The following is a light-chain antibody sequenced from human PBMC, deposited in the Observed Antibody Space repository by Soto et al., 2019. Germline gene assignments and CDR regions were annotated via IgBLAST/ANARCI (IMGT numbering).Light chain of an antibody. CDR1: QSVNRGY. CDR3: QQYSSQFT. Sequence: EIALTQSPGTLYLPPGERATLSCRASQSVNRGYLAWYQQRPGQGPRLLIYGVSARATGIPDRFSGSGSGTDFSLTVSRLEPEDFAVYYCQQYSSQFTFGPGTNVDLK. J-gene: IGKJ3*01. V-gene: IGKV3-20*01. CDR2: GVS.